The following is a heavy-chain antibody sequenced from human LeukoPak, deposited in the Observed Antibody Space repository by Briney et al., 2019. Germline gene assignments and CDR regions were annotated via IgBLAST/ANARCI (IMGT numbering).Heavy chain of an antibody. Sequence: ASVKVSCKASGYTFNDYQMHWVRQAPGQGLEWVGWINPNSGGTKIAQKFQGRVTMTRDTSISTTYLELTSLMSDDTAIYYCARRLTLSAIVGKNWFDSWGQGTLVTVSS. CDR1: GYTFNDYQ. D-gene: IGHD1-26*01. J-gene: IGHJ5*01. V-gene: IGHV1-2*02. CDR2: INPNSGGT. CDR3: ARRLTLSAIVGKNWFDS.